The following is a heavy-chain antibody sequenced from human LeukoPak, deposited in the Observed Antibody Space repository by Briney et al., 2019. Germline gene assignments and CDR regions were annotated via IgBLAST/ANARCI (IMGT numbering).Heavy chain of an antibody. CDR3: ARTPAGNKSFDY. J-gene: IGHJ4*02. V-gene: IGHV3-30*04. D-gene: IGHD2-2*01. CDR1: GFTFTSYA. Sequence: GGSLRLSCAAPGFTFTSYAMHWVRQAPGKGLEWVAVISYDGSNKYYADSVKGRFTISRDNSKNTLYLQMNSLRAEDTAVYYCARTPAGNKSFDYWGQGTLVTVSS. CDR2: ISYDGSNK.